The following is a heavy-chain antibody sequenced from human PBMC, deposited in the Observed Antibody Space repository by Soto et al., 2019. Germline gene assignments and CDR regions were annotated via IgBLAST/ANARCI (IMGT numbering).Heavy chain of an antibody. Sequence: SGPTLVNPTETLTLACTVSGFSLSNAGMGVSWIRQPPGKALEWLAHIFSSDEKSYRTSLETRLTVSKDTSKSQVVLTMTNMDPLDTATYYCARAVDRAISDIWFDPWGQGTQVTVSS. J-gene: IGHJ5*02. CDR2: IFSSDEK. D-gene: IGHD5-18*01. V-gene: IGHV2-26*01. CDR1: GFSLSNAGMG. CDR3: ARAVDRAISDIWFDP.